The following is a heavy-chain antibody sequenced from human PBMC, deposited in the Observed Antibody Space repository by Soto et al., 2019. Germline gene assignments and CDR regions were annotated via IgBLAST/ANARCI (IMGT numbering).Heavy chain of an antibody. J-gene: IGHJ4*02. D-gene: IGHD3-22*01. CDR3: AKDSDSSGPRNTNFDY. V-gene: IGHV3-72*01. CDR2: TRNKANSYTT. Sequence: GGSLRLSCAASGFTFSDHYMDWVRQAPGKGLEWVGRTRNKANSYTTEYAASVKGRFTISRDDSKNSLYLQMNSLRAEDTAVYYCAKDSDSSGPRNTNFDYWGQGTLVTVSS. CDR1: GFTFSDHY.